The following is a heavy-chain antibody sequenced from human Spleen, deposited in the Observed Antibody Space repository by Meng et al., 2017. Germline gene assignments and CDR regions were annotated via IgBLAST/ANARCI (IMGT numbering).Heavy chain of an antibody. CDR3: VRPDSGSFQQSFDY. V-gene: IGHV3-13*01. D-gene: IGHD1-26*01. CDR1: GFTFSSYD. CDR2: IGTAGDT. J-gene: IGHJ4*02. Sequence: GGSLRLSCAASGFTFSSYDMHWVRQATGKGLEWVSAIGTAGDTYYPGSVKGRFTISRDNAKNTLYLQMNSLRVEDTAVYYCVRPDSGSFQQSFDYWGQGSLVTVSS.